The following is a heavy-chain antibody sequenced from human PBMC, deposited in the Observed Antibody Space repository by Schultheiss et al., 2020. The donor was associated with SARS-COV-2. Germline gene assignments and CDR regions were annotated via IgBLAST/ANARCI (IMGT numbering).Heavy chain of an antibody. CDR1: GGSVTSGTYY. Sequence: SETLSLTCTVSGGSVTSGTYYWTWIRQPAGKGLEWIGRIYASGSTNYNPSLKGRVTISVDTSKNQFSLKLNSMTAADTAVYYCARHRLSVTTLYFDYWGQGTLVTVSS. D-gene: IGHD4-17*01. CDR3: ARHRLSVTTLYFDY. V-gene: IGHV4-61*02. CDR2: IYASGST. J-gene: IGHJ4*02.